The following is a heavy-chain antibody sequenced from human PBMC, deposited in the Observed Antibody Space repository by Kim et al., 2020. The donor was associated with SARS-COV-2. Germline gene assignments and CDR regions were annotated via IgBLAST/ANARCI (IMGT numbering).Heavy chain of an antibody. Sequence: TYAPKCQERVTITRHMSTGTAYMELSSLRSEDTAVYYCAAVSGSYYGIDYWGQGTLVTVSS. CDR3: AAVSGSYYGIDY. D-gene: IGHD1-26*01. V-gene: IGHV1-58*01. J-gene: IGHJ4*02.